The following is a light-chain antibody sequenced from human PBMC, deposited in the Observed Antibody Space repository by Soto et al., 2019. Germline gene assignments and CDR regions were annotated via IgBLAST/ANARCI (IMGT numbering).Light chain of an antibody. J-gene: IGKJ3*01. CDR1: HGVSGW. V-gene: IGKV1-12*01. CDR2: TVS. CDR3: QQCKTFPFT. Sequence: IQMTQSPSSVSASVGDTVTLSCQTSHGVSGWLAWYQQKPGKAPTLLIYTVSNLQSGVPSRFTGIGSGTDFSLTITNLQPEDFATYFCQQCKTFPFTFGPGTKVEVK.